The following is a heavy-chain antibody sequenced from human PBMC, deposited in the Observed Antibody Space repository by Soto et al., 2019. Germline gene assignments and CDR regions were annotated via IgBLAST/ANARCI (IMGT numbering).Heavy chain of an antibody. CDR2: IYPSDSDT. D-gene: IGHD3-3*01. V-gene: IGHV5-51*01. CDR3: ASGGVSTRTFDY. CDR1: GYNFAGYW. Sequence: GESLKISCKGSGYNFAGYWIAWVRQMPGKGLELMGIIYPSDSDTRYRPSFQGQVTISADKSISSAYLQWSSLRASDTAMYYCASGGVSTRTFDYWGQGTPVTVSS. J-gene: IGHJ4*02.